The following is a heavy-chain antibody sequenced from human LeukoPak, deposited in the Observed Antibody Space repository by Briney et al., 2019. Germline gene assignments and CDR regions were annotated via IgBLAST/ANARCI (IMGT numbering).Heavy chain of an antibody. CDR2: IYTSGST. J-gene: IGHJ4*02. CDR3: APNDILTGYCPY. D-gene: IGHD3-9*01. Sequence: SETLSLTCTVSDGSVSTYSWSWIRQPAGKGLEWIGRIYTSGSTNYNPSLKSRVTISVDTSKNHFSLKLSSVTAADTAVYYCAPNDILTGYCPYWGQGTLVTVSS. CDR1: DGSVSTYS. V-gene: IGHV4-4*07.